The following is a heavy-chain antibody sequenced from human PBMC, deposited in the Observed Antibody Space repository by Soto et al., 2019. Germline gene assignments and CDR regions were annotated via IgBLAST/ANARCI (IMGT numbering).Heavy chain of an antibody. Sequence: PSETLSLTCTVSGGSISSGDYYWSWIRQPPGKGLEWIGYIYYSGSTYYNPSLKSRVTISVDTSKNQISLKVSSVTAADTALYSCARSVTTYASPFDSWGHGTLVTVSS. CDR3: ARSVTTYASPFDS. CDR2: IYYSGST. CDR1: GGSISSGDYY. D-gene: IGHD3-22*01. J-gene: IGHJ4*01. V-gene: IGHV4-30-4*02.